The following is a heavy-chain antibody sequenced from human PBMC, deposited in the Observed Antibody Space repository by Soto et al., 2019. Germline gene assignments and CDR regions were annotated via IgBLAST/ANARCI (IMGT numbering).Heavy chain of an antibody. CDR2: IYPGDSDT. V-gene: IGHV5-51*01. CDR1: GYSFTSYW. Sequence: PGESLKISCKGSGYSFTSYWIGWVRQMPGKGLEWMGIIYPGDSDTRYSPSLQGQVTISADKSISTAYLQWSSLKASDTAMYYCARRFPLDYGDYLDAFDIWGQGTMVTVSS. CDR3: ARRFPLDYGDYLDAFDI. D-gene: IGHD4-17*01. J-gene: IGHJ3*02.